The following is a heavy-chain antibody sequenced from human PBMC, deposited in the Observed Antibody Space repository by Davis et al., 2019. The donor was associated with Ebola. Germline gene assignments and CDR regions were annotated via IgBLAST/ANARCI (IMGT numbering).Heavy chain of an antibody. CDR2: ISSSSSYT. V-gene: IGHV3-11*05. CDR1: GFTFSDYY. Sequence: GESLKISCAASGFTFSDYYMSWIRQAPGKGLEWVSYISSSSSYTNYADSVKGRFTISRDNAKNSLYLQMNSLRAEDTAVYYCARDSYFDWLLGGYFDYWGQGTLVTVSS. D-gene: IGHD3-9*01. J-gene: IGHJ4*02. CDR3: ARDSYFDWLLGGYFDY.